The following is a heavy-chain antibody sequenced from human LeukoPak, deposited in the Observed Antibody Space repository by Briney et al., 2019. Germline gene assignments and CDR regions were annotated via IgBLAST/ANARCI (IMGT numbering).Heavy chain of an antibody. CDR3: ARVDSSSPVAYFDY. CDR1: AGSITGSSYY. D-gene: IGHD6-6*01. Sequence: PSETLSLTCTVSAGSITGSSYYWGWIRQPPGKGLEWTGSIFHSGSTDYKPSLKSRVTISVDTSKNQFSLKLSSVTAADTAVYYCARVDSSSPVAYFDYWGQGTLVTVSS. J-gene: IGHJ4*02. V-gene: IGHV4-39*07. CDR2: IFHSGST.